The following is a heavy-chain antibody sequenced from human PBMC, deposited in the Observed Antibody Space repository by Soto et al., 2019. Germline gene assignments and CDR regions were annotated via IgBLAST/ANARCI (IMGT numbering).Heavy chain of an antibody. V-gene: IGHV3-30-3*01. D-gene: IGHD3-10*01. CDR3: ARDYYGSGTMCVMDV. CDR2: ISYDGSNK. J-gene: IGHJ6*02. Sequence: QVQLVESGGGVVQPGRSLRLSCAASGFTFSSYAMHWVRQAPGKGLEWVAVISYDGSNKYYADSVKGRFTISRDKSKNTLYLQMNSLRAEDTAVYYCARDYYGSGTMCVMDVWGQGTTVTVSS. CDR1: GFTFSSYA.